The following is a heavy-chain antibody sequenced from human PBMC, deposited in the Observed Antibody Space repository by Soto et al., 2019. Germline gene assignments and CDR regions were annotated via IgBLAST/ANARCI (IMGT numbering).Heavy chain of an antibody. Sequence: SETLSLTCTVSGGSISSYYWSWIRQPPGKGLEWIGYIYYSGSTNYNPSLKSRVTISVDTSKNQFSLKRSSVTAADTAVYYWARGWEQSPLNSKTSLSSWFDPWGQGTLVTVSS. J-gene: IGHJ5*02. CDR3: ARGWEQSPLNSKTSLSSWFDP. D-gene: IGHD1-26*01. CDR2: IYYSGST. V-gene: IGHV4-59*01. CDR1: GGSISSYY.